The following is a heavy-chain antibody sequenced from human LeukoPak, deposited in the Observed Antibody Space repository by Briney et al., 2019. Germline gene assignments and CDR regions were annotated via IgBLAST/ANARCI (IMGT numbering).Heavy chain of an antibody. D-gene: IGHD3-10*01. Sequence: ASVKVSCKASGGTCSSYAISWVRQSPGHGLEWMGGIIPIFGTANYAQKFQGRVTITADESTCTAYMQLSSLRSEDTAVYYCARATYGSGSDRPPTFDYGGQGNLVTVSA. J-gene: IGHJ4*02. CDR3: ARATYGSGSDRPPTFDY. CDR2: IIPIFGTA. V-gene: IGHV1-69*13. CDR1: GGTCSSYA.